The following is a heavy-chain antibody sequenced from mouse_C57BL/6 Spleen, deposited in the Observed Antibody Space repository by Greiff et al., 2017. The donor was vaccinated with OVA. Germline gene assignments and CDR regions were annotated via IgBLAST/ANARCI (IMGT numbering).Heavy chain of an antibody. CDR3: ARGDSSYSGHYYAMDY. CDR1: GYTFPDHT. V-gene: IGHV1-78*01. CDR2: IYPRDGST. Sequence: VQLQESDAELVKPGASVKISCKVSGYTFPDHTIHWMKQRPEQGLEWIGYIYPRDGSTKYNEKFKGEATLTADKSSSTAYMQLNSLTSEDSAVYFCARGDSSYSGHYYAMDYWGQGTSVTVSS. J-gene: IGHJ4*01. D-gene: IGHD1-1*01.